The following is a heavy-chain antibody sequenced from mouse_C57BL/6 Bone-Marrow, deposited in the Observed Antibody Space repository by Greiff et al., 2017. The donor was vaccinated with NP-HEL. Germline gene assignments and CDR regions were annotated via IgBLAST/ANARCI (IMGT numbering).Heavy chain of an antibody. D-gene: IGHD2-10*02. V-gene: IGHV1-5*01. CDR3: TRKNTYLYGSYVGDFDV. CDR2: IYPGNSDT. CDR1: GYTFTSYW. J-gene: IGHJ1*03. Sequence: EVQLQQSGTVLARPGASVKMSCKTSGYTFTSYWMHWVKQRPGQGLEWIGAIYPGNSDTSYNQKFKGKATLTAVTSASTAYMELSSLTNEDSAVYYCTRKNTYLYGSYVGDFDVWGTGTTVTGSS.